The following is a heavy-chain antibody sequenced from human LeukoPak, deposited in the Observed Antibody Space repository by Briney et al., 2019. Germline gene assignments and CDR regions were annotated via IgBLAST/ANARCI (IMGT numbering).Heavy chain of an antibody. V-gene: IGHV5-51*01. D-gene: IGHD6-6*01. CDR1: GYSFNTYW. Sequence: GESLKISCKGSGYSFNTYWIAWVRQMPGKGLEWVGIIYPGDSDTRYSPSFQGQVTTSADKSIGTAYLQWSTLKASDTAMYYCARREYSTSSGYVYWGQGTLVTVSS. CDR2: IYPGDSDT. J-gene: IGHJ4*02. CDR3: ARREYSTSSGYVY.